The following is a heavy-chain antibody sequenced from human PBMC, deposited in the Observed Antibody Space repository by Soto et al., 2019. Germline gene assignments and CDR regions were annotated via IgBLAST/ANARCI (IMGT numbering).Heavy chain of an antibody. V-gene: IGHV1-18*04. J-gene: IGHJ5*02. CDR3: ARVGYYYSSGYQGWFDP. CDR1: GYTFTSYG. Sequence: GASVKVSCKASGYTFTSYGISWVRQAPGQGLEWMGWISAYNGNTNYAQKLQGRVTMTTDTSTSTAYLELRSLRSDDTAVYYCARVGYYYSSGYQGWFDPWGQGTLVTVSS. D-gene: IGHD3-22*01. CDR2: ISAYNGNT.